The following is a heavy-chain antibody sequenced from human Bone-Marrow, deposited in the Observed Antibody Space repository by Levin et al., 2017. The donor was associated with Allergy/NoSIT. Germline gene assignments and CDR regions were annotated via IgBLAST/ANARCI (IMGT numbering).Heavy chain of an antibody. CDR1: GFTFSDYY. CDR3: ARHSGSHYYYYYYMDV. V-gene: IGHV3-11*01. CDR2: ISSSGSAT. D-gene: IGHD5-12*01. Sequence: GGSLRLSCAASGFTFSDYYMSWIRQAPGKGLESVSYISSSGSATYYADSVKGRFTISRDNAKNSLSLQMNSLRAEDTAVYYCARHSGSHYYYYYYMDVWGKGTTVTVSS. J-gene: IGHJ6*03.